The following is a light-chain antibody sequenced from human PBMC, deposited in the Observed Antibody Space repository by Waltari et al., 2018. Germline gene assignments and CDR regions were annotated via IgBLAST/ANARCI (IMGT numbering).Light chain of an antibody. J-gene: IGKJ2*01. Sequence: IQMTQSQSSLSASVGDSVTITCRASQSISTSLNWYQQIPGKAPKLLIYVASTLQSGVPSRFSGSGSGTDFSLTISSLQPEDFATYYCQQSYTTAYTFGQGTKLEIK. CDR1: QSISTS. V-gene: IGKV1-39*01. CDR3: QQSYTTAYT. CDR2: VAS.